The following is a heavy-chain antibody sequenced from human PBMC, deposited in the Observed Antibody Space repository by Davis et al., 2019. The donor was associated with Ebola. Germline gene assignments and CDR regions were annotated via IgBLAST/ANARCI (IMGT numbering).Heavy chain of an antibody. CDR2: ISGSGGST. CDR1: GFTVSSNY. CDR3: AKDSSAQDSSGYYPFDY. V-gene: IGHV3-23*01. J-gene: IGHJ4*02. Sequence: GESLKISCAASGFTVSSNYMSWVRQAPGKGLEWVSAISGSGGSTYYADSVKGRFTISRDNSKNTLYLQMNSLRAEDTAVYYCAKDSSAQDSSGYYPFDYWGQGTLVTVSS. D-gene: IGHD3-22*01.